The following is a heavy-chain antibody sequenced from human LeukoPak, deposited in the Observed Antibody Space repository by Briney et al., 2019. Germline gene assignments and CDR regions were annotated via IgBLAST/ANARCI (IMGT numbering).Heavy chain of an antibody. V-gene: IGHV3-30*18. CDR3: AKGPSNYPGIPFDY. Sequence: GGSLRLSCAASGFTFSSYGMHWVRQAPGKGLEWVAVISYDGSNKYYADSVKGRFTISRDNSKNTLYLQMNSLRAEDTAVYYCAKGPSNYPGIPFDYWGQGTLVTVSS. D-gene: IGHD4-11*01. CDR2: ISYDGSNK. CDR1: GFTFSSYG. J-gene: IGHJ4*02.